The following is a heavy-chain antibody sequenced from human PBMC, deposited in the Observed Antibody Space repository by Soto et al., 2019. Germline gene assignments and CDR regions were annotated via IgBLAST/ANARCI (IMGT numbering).Heavy chain of an antibody. CDR1: GFTFCRYG. CDR3: VSDGFDI. V-gene: IGHV3-64D*06. Sequence: GGSLRLSCSASGFTFCRYGLHWVRQAPGKGLEYVSAISNSGSITYYADSVKGRFTISRDNSKNTLYLQMSSLRAEDTAVYYCVSDGFDIWGQGTIVTVSS. CDR2: ISNSGSIT. J-gene: IGHJ3*02.